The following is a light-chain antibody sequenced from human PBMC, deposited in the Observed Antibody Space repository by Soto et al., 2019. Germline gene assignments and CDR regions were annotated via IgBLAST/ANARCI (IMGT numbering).Light chain of an antibody. V-gene: IGLV3-21*02. CDR1: KIGSKS. Sequence: SYELTQPPSVSVAPGQTVRITCGGDKIGSKSVHWYQQRPGQAPVLVVYDDADWPSGIPERFSGSNSGNTATLTISRVEAGDEADYYCHVWDNSDLSLFGGGTQLTVL. CDR2: DDA. CDR3: HVWDNSDLSL. J-gene: IGLJ3*02.